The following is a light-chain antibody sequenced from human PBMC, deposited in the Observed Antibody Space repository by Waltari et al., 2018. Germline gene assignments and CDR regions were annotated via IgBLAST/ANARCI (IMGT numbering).Light chain of an antibody. J-gene: IGLJ2*01. Sequence: YDLTQPSSVSVSPGQTATIPCSGDVLAAIYVRWFQQKPGQAPTLILYKDTERPSGIPERFSGSSSGSTVTLTIRGALLEDEADYHCHAAADNNWFFGGGTKLTVL. CDR3: HAAADNNWF. V-gene: IGLV3-27*01. CDR2: KDT. CDR1: VLAAIY.